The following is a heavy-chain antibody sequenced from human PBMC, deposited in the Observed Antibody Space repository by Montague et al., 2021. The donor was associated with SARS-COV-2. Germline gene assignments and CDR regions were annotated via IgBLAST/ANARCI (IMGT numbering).Heavy chain of an antibody. J-gene: IGHJ3*02. D-gene: IGHD5-24*01. CDR1: SGSINYYY. CDR3: VRLRVGSVGAGHNWCTDAFDI. CDR2: IYYSGNS. Sequence: SETLSLTCAVSSGSINYYYLSWIRQSPGKGLEWIGYIYYSGNSTYSPSLQSRVTISVDSSKTQFSLRLTSVTAADTAVYYCVRLRVGSVGAGHNWCTDAFDIWGQGTVVTVSS. V-gene: IGHV4-59*08.